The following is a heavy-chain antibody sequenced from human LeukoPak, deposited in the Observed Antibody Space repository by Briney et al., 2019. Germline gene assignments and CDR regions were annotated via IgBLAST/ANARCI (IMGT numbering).Heavy chain of an antibody. Sequence: PGRSLSLSCVASGFIFTNYDIHWVRQAPGKGLEWVAVTSSDLNVKLYADSVKGRFTISRDNSRSTLYLQMNSLRPEDTAIYYCAREGYYGSGSPPSLYFDYWGQGTLVTVSS. CDR2: TSSDLNVK. V-gene: IGHV3-30-3*01. D-gene: IGHD3-10*01. J-gene: IGHJ4*02. CDR3: AREGYYGSGSPPSLYFDY. CDR1: GFIFTNYD.